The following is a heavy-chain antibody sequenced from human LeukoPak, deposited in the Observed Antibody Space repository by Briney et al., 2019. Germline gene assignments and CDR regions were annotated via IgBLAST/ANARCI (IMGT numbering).Heavy chain of an antibody. CDR1: GFTFSNYA. D-gene: IGHD2-2*01. V-gene: IGHV3-23*01. CDR2: ISGSGGST. CDR3: AKFSDCSSTSCYGMAYYYYGMDV. Sequence: QPGGSLRLSCAASGFTFSNYAMSWVRQAPGKGLEWVSAISGSGGSTYYADSVKGRFTISRDNSKNTLYLQMNSLRAEDTAVYYCAKFSDCSSTSCYGMAYYYYGMDVWGQGTTVTVSS. J-gene: IGHJ6*02.